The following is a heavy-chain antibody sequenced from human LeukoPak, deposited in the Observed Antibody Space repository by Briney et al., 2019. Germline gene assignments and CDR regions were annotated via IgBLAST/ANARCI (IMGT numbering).Heavy chain of an antibody. V-gene: IGHV1-18*01. CDR2: INAYNGNT. J-gene: IGHJ6*03. CDR1: GYTFTSYI. CDR3: ARDRHIAAAVYYYYMDV. D-gene: IGHD6-13*01. Sequence: KPGASVKVSCKASGYTFTSYIISWVRQAPGQGLEGMGWINAYNGNTDYAQRVQGRVTMTTDTSTSTAYMEVRSLRSDDTAVYYCARDRHIAAAVYYYYMDVWGKGTPVTVSS.